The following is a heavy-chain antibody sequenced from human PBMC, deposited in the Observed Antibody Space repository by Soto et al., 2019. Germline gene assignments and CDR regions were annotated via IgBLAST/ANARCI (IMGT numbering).Heavy chain of an antibody. J-gene: IGHJ6*02. CDR2: ISAYNGNT. Sequence: QVQLVQSGPEVKKPGASVKVSCKASGYTFTSYGISWVRQAPGQGLEWMGWISAYNGNTDYAQKVQGRVTMTTDTPTSTVYMELRSLRSDDTAVYYCARVRAELGYCSGPSCLPYYNGMDVWGQGTTVTVSS. CDR1: GYTFTSYG. V-gene: IGHV1-18*01. D-gene: IGHD2-15*01. CDR3: ARVRAELGYCSGPSCLPYYNGMDV.